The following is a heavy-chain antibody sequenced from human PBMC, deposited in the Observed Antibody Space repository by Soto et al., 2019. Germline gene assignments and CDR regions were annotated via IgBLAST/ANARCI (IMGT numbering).Heavy chain of an antibody. CDR2: ISSSSSYI. Sequence: GESLKISCAASGFTFSSYSMNWVRQAPGKGLEWVSSISSSSSYIYYADSVKGRFTISRDNAKNSLYLQMNSLRAEDTAVYYCARDPGGSESMAAFDYWGQGTLVTVSS. CDR3: ARDPGGSESMAAFDY. D-gene: IGHD1-26*01. CDR1: GFTFSSYS. V-gene: IGHV3-21*01. J-gene: IGHJ4*02.